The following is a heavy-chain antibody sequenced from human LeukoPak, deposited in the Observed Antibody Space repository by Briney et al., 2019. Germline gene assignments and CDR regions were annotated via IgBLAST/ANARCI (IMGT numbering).Heavy chain of an antibody. CDR2: INPDGTKT. CDR3: ANSPMILDGHY. CDR1: GFAFSLYW. J-gene: IGHJ4*01. V-gene: IGHV3-7*01. D-gene: IGHD3-22*01. Sequence: GGSLRLSCAASGFAFSLYWMTWVRQAPGKGLEWVANINPDGTKTSYADFVEGRFTISRDNARNLLYLQMRSLRAGDTAVYYCANSPMILDGHYWGHGTLVTVSS.